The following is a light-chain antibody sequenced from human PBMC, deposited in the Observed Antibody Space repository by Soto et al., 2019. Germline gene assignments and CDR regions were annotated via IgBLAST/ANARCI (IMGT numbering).Light chain of an antibody. CDR1: QGISSF. V-gene: IGKV1-9*01. CDR2: AAS. CDR3: QQVNSYPLT. J-gene: IGKJ4*01. Sequence: IQLTQSPSSLSASVGDRVTITCRASQGISSFLAWHQQKPGKAPKLLIYAASTLQSGVPSRFSGSGYGTDFTLIISSLQPEDFATYYCQQVNSYPLTFGGGTKVDIK.